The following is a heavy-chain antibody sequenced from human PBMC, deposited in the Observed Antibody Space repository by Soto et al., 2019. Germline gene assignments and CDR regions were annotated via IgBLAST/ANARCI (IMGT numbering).Heavy chain of an antibody. V-gene: IGHV3-23*01. CDR2: ISGSGGST. CDR1: GFSFNTAW. J-gene: IGHJ4*02. D-gene: IGHD2-15*01. CDR3: AKDPMVRDCSGGNCYFDY. Sequence: GGSLRLSCAGYGFSFNTAWLTWVRQAPGKGLEWVSAISGSGGSTYYADSVKGRFTISRDNSKNTLYLQMNSLRAEDTAVYYCAKDPMVRDCSGGNCYFDYWGQGTLVTVSS.